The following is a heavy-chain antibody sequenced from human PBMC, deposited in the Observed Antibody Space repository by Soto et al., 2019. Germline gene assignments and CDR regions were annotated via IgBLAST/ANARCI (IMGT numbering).Heavy chain of an antibody. CDR1: GYTFTSYA. D-gene: IGHD1-26*01. CDR3: ARDKGGSYHPTDAFDI. Sequence: ASVKVSCKASGYTFTSYAMHWVRQAPGQRLEWMGWINAGNGNTKYSQKFQGRVTITRDTSASTAYMELSSLRSEDTAVYYCARDKGGSYHPTDAFDIWGQGTMVTVS. V-gene: IGHV1-3*01. J-gene: IGHJ3*02. CDR2: INAGNGNT.